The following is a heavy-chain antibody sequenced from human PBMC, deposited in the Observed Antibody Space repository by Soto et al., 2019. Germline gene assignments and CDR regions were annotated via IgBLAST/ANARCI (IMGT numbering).Heavy chain of an antibody. D-gene: IGHD5-12*01. J-gene: IGHJ2*01. CDR3: ARGNHRWLQLWYFDL. V-gene: IGHV1-69*12. Sequence: QVQLVQSGAEVKKPGSSVKVSCKASGGTFSNYPISWVRQAPGQGLEWMGGIIPIFGTANYAQKFQGRVRITADESTSTAYMELRSLRSQDTAVYYCARGNHRWLQLWYFDLWGRGTLVTVSS. CDR2: IIPIFGTA. CDR1: GGTFSNYP.